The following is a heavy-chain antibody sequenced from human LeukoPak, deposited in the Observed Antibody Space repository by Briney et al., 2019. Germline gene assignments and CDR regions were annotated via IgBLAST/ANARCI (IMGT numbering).Heavy chain of an antibody. D-gene: IGHD3-10*01. V-gene: IGHV3-33*01. CDR1: GFTFSSYG. J-gene: IGHJ4*02. CDR3: ARVGGSGSYYTHFDY. Sequence: PGGSLRLSCAASGFTFSSYGMHWVRQAQGKGLEWVADIWYDGSNKYYADSVKGRFTISRDNSKNTLYLQMNSLRAEDTAVYYCARVGGSGSYYTHFDYWGQGTLVTVSS. CDR2: IWYDGSNK.